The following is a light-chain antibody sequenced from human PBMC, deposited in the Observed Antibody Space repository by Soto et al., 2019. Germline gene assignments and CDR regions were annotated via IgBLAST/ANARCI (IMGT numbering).Light chain of an antibody. J-gene: IGKJ5*01. CDR1: QSVSSN. CDR3: QQRSNWVT. CDR2: DAS. V-gene: IGKV3-11*01. Sequence: EIVLTQSPATLSLSPGERATLSCRASQSVSSNLAWYQQKPGQAPRLLIYDASNRATGIAARFSGSGSGTDFSLIISSLEPEDAAVYYCQQRSNWVTFGQGTRLEIK.